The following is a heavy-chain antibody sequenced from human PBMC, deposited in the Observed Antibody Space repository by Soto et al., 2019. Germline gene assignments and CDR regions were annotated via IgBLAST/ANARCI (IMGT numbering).Heavy chain of an antibody. Sequence: SETLSLTCTVSGGSISSYYWSWIRQPPGKGLEWIGYIYYSGSTNYNPSLKSRVTISVDTSKNQFSLKLSSVTAADTAVYYCARVTVAGTGSDYYFDYWGQGTLVTVSS. D-gene: IGHD6-19*01. CDR3: ARVTVAGTGSDYYFDY. V-gene: IGHV4-59*01. CDR2: IYYSGST. J-gene: IGHJ4*02. CDR1: GGSISSYY.